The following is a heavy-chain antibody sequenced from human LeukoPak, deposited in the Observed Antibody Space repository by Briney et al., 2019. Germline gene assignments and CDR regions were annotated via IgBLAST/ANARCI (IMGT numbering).Heavy chain of an antibody. CDR2: IYYSGST. CDR1: GGSISSSSYY. CDR3: ARQGGSVLHYSDY. J-gene: IGHJ4*02. V-gene: IGHV4-39*01. Sequence: SGTLSLTCTVSGGSISSSSYYWGWLRQPPGQGLEWIGSIYYSGSTYYNPSLKSLVTISVDTSKNQFSLKLSSVTAADTAVYYCARQGGSVLHYSDYWGQGTLVTVSS. D-gene: IGHD5-12*01.